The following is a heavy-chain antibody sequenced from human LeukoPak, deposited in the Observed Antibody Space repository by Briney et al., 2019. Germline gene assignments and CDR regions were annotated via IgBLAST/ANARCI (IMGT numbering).Heavy chain of an antibody. CDR2: ISSSGRTI. CDR1: GFTFSSYG. Sequence: GGSLRLSCAASGFTFSSYGMHWVRQAPGKGLEWVSYISSSGRTIYYADSVKGRFTISRDNAKNSLFLQMNSLRAEDTAVYYCTRPQPYDYWGQGTLVTVSS. V-gene: IGHV3-48*01. J-gene: IGHJ4*02. D-gene: IGHD5-18*01. CDR3: TRPQPYDY.